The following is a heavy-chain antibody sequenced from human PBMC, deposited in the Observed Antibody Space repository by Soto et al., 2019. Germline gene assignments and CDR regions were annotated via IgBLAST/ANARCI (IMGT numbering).Heavy chain of an antibody. V-gene: IGHV1-18*01. D-gene: IGHD5-12*01. Sequence: QGQLLQSGDEVKTPGASVRVSCTASGYPFTSYGISWVRQAPGQGLEWVACISASNGKRDTAQKFQGRVTMTLDTSTDTAHMELGDLTSADTAVYYCARGRIVASIHDAFEIWGQGAKVTVSS. CDR3: ARGRIVASIHDAFEI. J-gene: IGHJ3*02. CDR2: ISASNGKR. CDR1: GYPFTSYG.